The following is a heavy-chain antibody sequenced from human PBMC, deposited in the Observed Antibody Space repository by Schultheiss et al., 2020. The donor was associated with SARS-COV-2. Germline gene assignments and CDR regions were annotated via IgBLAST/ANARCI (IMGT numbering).Heavy chain of an antibody. V-gene: IGHV1-8*01. J-gene: IGHJ3*02. CDR3: ARESGSGYYSVGAFDI. CDR2: INPNSGNT. Sequence: ASVKVSCKASGYTFTSYDINWVRQAPGQGLEWMGWINPNSGNTGYAQKFQGRVTMTRDTSISTAYMELSRLRSDDTAVYYCARESGSGYYSVGAFDIWGQGTMVTVSS. CDR1: GYTFTSYD. D-gene: IGHD3-22*01.